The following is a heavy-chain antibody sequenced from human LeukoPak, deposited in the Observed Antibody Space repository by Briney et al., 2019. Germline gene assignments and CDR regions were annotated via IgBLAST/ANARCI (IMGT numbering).Heavy chain of an antibody. CDR3: ARDGIGCSWCDHCYVLDS. CDR2: ITSSGST. J-gene: IGHJ4*02. Sequence: SETLSLTCTVSGDSIGSDPYYWSWVRQPAGEGLEWIGRITSSGSTDYNASFKSRVFMSVDTSKNQFSLKLTSVTAADTAVYYCARDGIGCSWCDHCYVLDSWGQGTPVTVSS. CDR1: GDSIGSDPYY. D-gene: IGHD2-2*01. V-gene: IGHV4-61*02.